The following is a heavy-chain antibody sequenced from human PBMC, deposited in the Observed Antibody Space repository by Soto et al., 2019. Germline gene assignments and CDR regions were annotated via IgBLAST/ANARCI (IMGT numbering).Heavy chain of an antibody. D-gene: IGHD6-6*01. Sequence: QVQLVESGGGVVQPGRSLRLSCAASGFTFSSYPMHWVRQAPGKGLEWVAVISSDGSNKYYADYVNGRFTISRDNSKNTLDLQMNSLRAEDTAVYYCARAVGTARPNFDCWGQGTLVTVSS. J-gene: IGHJ4*02. CDR3: ARAVGTARPNFDC. CDR1: GFTFSSYP. V-gene: IGHV3-30-3*01. CDR2: ISSDGSNK.